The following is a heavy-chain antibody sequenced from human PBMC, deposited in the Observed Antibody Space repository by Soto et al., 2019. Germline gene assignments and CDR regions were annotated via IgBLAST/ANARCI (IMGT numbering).Heavy chain of an antibody. Sequence: SHTLSLTCAITGGSVSSNSAGWSWVRQSPSRGLEWLGGTYYRSKWYYEYAVSVRGRITINPDTSKNQYPLQLNSVTPEDTAVYFCARGEQYSGRIFDYWGQGTLVTVSS. V-gene: IGHV6-1*01. CDR2: TYYRSKWYY. CDR1: GGSVSSNSAG. J-gene: IGHJ4*01. CDR3: ARGEQYSGRIFDY. D-gene: IGHD1-26*01.